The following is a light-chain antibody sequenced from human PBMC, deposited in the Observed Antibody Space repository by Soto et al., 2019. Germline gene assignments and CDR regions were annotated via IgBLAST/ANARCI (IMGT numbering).Light chain of an antibody. V-gene: IGLV1-47*01. J-gene: IGLJ1*01. CDR3: AAWDDSLSGRV. Sequence: QLVLTQPPSASGTPGQRVSISCSGGSSNIGSHNVYWYQQLPGTAPKLLIFKNNQRPSGVPDRCSGSKYGTSASLAISGRRSEDEADYYCAAWDDSLSGRVFGTGTKLTVL. CDR1: SSNIGSHN. CDR2: KNN.